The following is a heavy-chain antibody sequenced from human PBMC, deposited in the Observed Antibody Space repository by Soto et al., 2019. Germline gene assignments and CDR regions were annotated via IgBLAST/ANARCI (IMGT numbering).Heavy chain of an antibody. CDR1: GFTFSISG. Sequence: PGGSLRLSCVASGFTFSISGMHWVRQAPGKGLEWVATISYDGSQKNYTDSVKGRFTISRDNSKSTLSLQMNSLRAEDTAVYYCAKPRGTVTTVVFAYWGQGSLV. V-gene: IGHV3-30*18. CDR2: ISYDGSQK. J-gene: IGHJ4*02. D-gene: IGHD4-4*01. CDR3: AKPRGTVTTVVFAY.